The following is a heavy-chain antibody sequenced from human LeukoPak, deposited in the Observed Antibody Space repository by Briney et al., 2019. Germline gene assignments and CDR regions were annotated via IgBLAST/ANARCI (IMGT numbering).Heavy chain of an antibody. D-gene: IGHD3-10*01. CDR2: IKQDGSEK. CDR3: ARAKGVSYYGSGSRYYYFDY. CDR1: GFTFSSYW. Sequence: PGGSLRLSCAAPGFTFSSYWMSWVRQAPGKGLEWVANIKQDGSEKYYVDSVKGRFTISRDNAKNSLYLQMSSLRAEDTAMYYCARAKGVSYYGSGSRYYYFDYWGQGTLVTVSS. V-gene: IGHV3-7*03. J-gene: IGHJ4*02.